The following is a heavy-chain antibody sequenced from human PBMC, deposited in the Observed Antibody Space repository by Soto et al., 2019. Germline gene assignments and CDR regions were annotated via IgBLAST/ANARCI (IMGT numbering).Heavy chain of an antibody. J-gene: IGHJ6*03. CDR1: GFTFSSYW. CDR3: ARGGEYDFWSGYYYEGAYMDV. CDR2: INSDGSST. V-gene: IGHV3-74*01. Sequence: GGSLRLSCAASGFTFSSYWMHWVRQAPGKGLVWVSRINSDGSSTSYADSVKGRFTISRDNAKNTLYLQMNSLRAEDTAVYYCARGGEYDFWSGYYYEGAYMDVWGKGTTVTVSS. D-gene: IGHD3-3*01.